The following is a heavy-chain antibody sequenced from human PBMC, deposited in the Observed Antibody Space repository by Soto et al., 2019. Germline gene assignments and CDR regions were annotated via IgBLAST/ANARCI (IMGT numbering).Heavy chain of an antibody. CDR1: GFSFSNSA. V-gene: IGHV3-30-3*01. D-gene: IGHD6-19*01. CDR3: AREYSSDWFDY. J-gene: IGHJ4*02. CDR2: ISFDGNNK. Sequence: GGSLRLSCAASGFSFSNSAMQWVRQAPGKGLEWVAGISFDGNNKYYADSVKGRFTISRDNSKNTLYLQMNSLRAEDTAVYYCAREYSSDWFDYWGQGTLVTVSS.